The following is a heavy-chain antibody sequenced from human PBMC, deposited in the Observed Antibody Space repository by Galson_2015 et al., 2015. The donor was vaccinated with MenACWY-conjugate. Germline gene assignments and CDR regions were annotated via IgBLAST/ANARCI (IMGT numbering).Heavy chain of an antibody. CDR1: GGSISRYY. J-gene: IGHJ4*02. D-gene: IGHD1-26*01. CDR2: IYYSGST. Sequence: LSLTCTVSGGSISRYYWSWIRQPPGKGLEWIGYIYYSGSTNYNPSLKSRVTILVDTSKNQFSLKLTSVTAADTAVYYCAREIVGATNGFDYWGQGTLVTVSS. CDR3: AREIVGATNGFDY. V-gene: IGHV4-59*01.